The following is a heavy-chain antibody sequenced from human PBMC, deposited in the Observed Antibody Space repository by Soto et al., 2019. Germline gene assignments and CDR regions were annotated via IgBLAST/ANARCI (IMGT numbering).Heavy chain of an antibody. Sequence: QVQLVQSGAEVKKPGSSVKVSCKASVGTFSSYAIDWVRQAPGQGLEWMGGINPIFGTADYAQKFQGRVTITAGESTSTAYMELSRLRSEDTAVYYCARGQTGGGWGSYFDYWGHGTLVTVSS. V-gene: IGHV1-69*12. CDR1: VGTFSSYA. J-gene: IGHJ4*01. CDR3: ARGQTGGGWGSYFDY. CDR2: INPIFGTA. D-gene: IGHD3-16*01.